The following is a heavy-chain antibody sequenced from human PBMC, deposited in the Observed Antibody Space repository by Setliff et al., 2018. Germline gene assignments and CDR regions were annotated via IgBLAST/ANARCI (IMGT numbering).Heavy chain of an antibody. CDR1: GDSFNNYA. D-gene: IGHD5-18*01. Sequence: GASVKVSCKASGDSFNNYAISWVRQAPGQGLEWMGGIIPMFGTTNYAQKFHGRVTIITDESTRTAYMELSSLTSDDTAVYYCAREGVDTRSSTDYRYYMDVWGKGTTITVSS. V-gene: IGHV1-69*05. J-gene: IGHJ6*03. CDR3: AREGVDTRSSTDYRYYMDV. CDR2: IIPMFGTT.